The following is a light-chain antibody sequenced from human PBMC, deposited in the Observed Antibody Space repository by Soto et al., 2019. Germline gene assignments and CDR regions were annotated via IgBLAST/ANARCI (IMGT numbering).Light chain of an antibody. CDR1: QSFSLNF. CDR3: QHHGSSPFT. V-gene: IGKV3-20*01. Sequence: ELVLTQSPGTLSLSPGERATLSCRASQSFSLNFLAWYQQKPGQAPRLLVYGASNRAPGVPDRFSGSGSGTDFSLTINRLEPEDFAVYYCQHHGSSPFTFGGGTTLDI. J-gene: IGKJ4*01. CDR2: GAS.